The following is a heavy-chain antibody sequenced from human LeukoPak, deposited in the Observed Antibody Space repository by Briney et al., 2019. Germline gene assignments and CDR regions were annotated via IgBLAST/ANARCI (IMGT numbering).Heavy chain of an antibody. V-gene: IGHV4-31*03. CDR1: GGSISSGGYY. D-gene: IGHD3-22*01. CDR3: ARAPAGYYYDSSGYYYV. CDR2: IYYGGST. Sequence: TPSQTLSLTCTVSGGSISSGGYYWSWIRQHPGKGLEWIGYIYYGGSTYYNPSLKSRVTISVDTSKNQFSLKLSSVTAADTAVYYCARAPAGYYYDSSGYYYVWGQGTTVTVSS. J-gene: IGHJ6*02.